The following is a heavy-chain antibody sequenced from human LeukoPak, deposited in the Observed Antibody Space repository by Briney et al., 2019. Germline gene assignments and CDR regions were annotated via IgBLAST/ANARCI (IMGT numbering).Heavy chain of an antibody. J-gene: IGHJ4*02. Sequence: GALRLSCSASGFTFSSYAMSWVRQAPGKGREWVSSIRCSGGTTYYSYSAKAQFTISIDDSKTTLYLHMNSLRAEDTAAYYCDKGYSNSWLPFFDYWGQGTLVTVSS. CDR2: IRCSGGTT. V-gene: IGHV3-23*01. CDR1: GFTFSSYA. D-gene: IGHD6-13*01. CDR3: DKGYSNSWLPFFDY.